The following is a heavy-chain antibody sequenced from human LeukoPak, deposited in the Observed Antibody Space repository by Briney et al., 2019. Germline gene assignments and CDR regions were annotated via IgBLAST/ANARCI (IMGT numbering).Heavy chain of an antibody. V-gene: IGHV4-38-2*02. J-gene: IGHJ5*02. CDR1: GYSISSGYY. D-gene: IGHD3-10*01. CDR2: IYHSGST. CDR3: ARVGSEGSARNWFDP. Sequence: PSETLSLTCTVSGYSISSGYYWGWIRQPPGKGLEWIGSIYHSGSTYYNPSLKSRVTISVDTSKNQFSLKLSSVTAADTAVYYCARVGSEGSARNWFDPWGQGTLVTVSS.